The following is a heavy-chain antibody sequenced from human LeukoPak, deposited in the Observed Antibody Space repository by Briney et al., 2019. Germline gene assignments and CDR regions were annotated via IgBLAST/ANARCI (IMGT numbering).Heavy chain of an antibody. Sequence: ASVKVSCKASGYTFTSYDINWVRQATGQGLEWMGWMNPNSGGTNYAQKFQGRVTMTRDTSISTAYMELSRLRSDDTAVYYCARDLRIFQYDSSSGYWWGTTGPREHFDYWGQGTLVTVSS. CDR3: ARDLRIFQYDSSSGYWWGTTGPREHFDY. D-gene: IGHD3-3*01. CDR2: MNPNSGGT. CDR1: GYTFTSYD. J-gene: IGHJ4*02. V-gene: IGHV1-2*02.